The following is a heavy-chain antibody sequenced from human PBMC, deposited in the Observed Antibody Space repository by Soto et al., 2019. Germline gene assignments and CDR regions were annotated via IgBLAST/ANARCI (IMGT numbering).Heavy chain of an antibody. CDR3: AKSGGNGWFADAFDV. Sequence: LRLSCAGSGFIVSSYYMSWVRQAPGKGLEWISVIYSGGSTYYADSVKGRFTISRDNSENTLYLQLNSLRAEDTAVYYCAKSGGNGWFADAFDVWGQGTMVTVSS. CDR1: GFIVSSYY. D-gene: IGHD6-19*01. V-gene: IGHV3-53*01. J-gene: IGHJ3*01. CDR2: IYSGGST.